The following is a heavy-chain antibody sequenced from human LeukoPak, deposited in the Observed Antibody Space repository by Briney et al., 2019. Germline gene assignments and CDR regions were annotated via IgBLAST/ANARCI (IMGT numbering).Heavy chain of an antibody. Sequence: ASVKVSCKASGYTFTSYGFSWVRQAPGQGREWMGWISAYNGNTNYAQKFQGRVTMTTDTSTSTAYMELRSLRSDDTAVYYCERDYRRVTLGGAFEIWGQGTMVTVSS. V-gene: IGHV1-18*01. CDR2: ISAYNGNT. CDR3: ERDYRRVTLGGAFEI. J-gene: IGHJ3*02. CDR1: GYTFTSYG. D-gene: IGHD3-16*01.